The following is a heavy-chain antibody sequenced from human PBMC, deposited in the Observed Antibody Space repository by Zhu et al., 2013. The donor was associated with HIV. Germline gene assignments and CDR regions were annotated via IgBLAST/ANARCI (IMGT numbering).Heavy chain of an antibody. J-gene: IGHJ6*02. CDR1: GYTFSDYY. CDR3: ARDVPNRYCSGANCYYYYALDV. V-gene: IGHV1-2*02. CDR2: INPKSGGT. D-gene: IGHD2-15*01. Sequence: QVQLVQSGAEVKKPGASVKVSCKASGYTFSDYYMHWVRQAPGQGLEWMGWINPKSGGTNYALKFQGRVTMTRDPSISTAYMELSRLKSDDTAVFYCARDVPNRYCSGANCYYYYALDVWGHGTTVTVSS.